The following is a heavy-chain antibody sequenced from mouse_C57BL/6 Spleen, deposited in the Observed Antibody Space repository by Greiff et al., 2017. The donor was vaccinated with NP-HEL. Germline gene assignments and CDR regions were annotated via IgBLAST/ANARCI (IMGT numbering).Heavy chain of an antibody. CDR3: ARGELRPVDY. V-gene: IGHV1-59*01. Sequence: QVQLQQPGAELVRPGTSVKLSCKASGYTFTSYWMHWVKQRPGQGLEWIGVIDPSDSYTNYNQKFKGKATLTVDTSSSTAYMQLSSLTSEDSAVYYCARGELRPVDYWGKGTTLTVSS. D-gene: IGHD1-2*01. CDR2: IDPSDSYT. J-gene: IGHJ2*01. CDR1: GYTFTSYW.